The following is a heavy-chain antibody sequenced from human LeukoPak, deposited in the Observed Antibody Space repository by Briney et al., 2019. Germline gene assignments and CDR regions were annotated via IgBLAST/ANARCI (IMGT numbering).Heavy chain of an antibody. Sequence: PSETLSLTCTVSGGSISSSSYYWGWIRQPPGKGLEWIGYIYTSGSTNYNPSLKSRVTISIDTSKNQFSLKLSSVTAADTAVYYCARNEAFDIWGQGTMVTVSS. V-gene: IGHV4-61*05. CDR2: IYTSGST. J-gene: IGHJ3*02. CDR1: GGSISSSSYY. CDR3: ARNEAFDI.